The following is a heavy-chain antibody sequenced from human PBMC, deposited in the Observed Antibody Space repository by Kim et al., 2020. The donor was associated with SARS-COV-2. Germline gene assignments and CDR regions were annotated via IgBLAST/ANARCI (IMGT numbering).Heavy chain of an antibody. CDR2: IYYSGST. V-gene: IGHV4-31*03. Sequence: SETLSLTCTVSGGSISSGGYYWSWIRQHPGKGLEWIGYIYYSGSTYYNPSLKSRVTISVDTSKNQFSLKLSSVTAADTAVYYCARDIGLDYGDPFLFDYWGQGTLVTVSS. CDR1: GGSISSGGYY. CDR3: ARDIGLDYGDPFLFDY. J-gene: IGHJ4*02. D-gene: IGHD4-17*01.